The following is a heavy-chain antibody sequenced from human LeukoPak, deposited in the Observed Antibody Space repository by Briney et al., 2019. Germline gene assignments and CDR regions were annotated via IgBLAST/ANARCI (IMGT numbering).Heavy chain of an antibody. V-gene: IGHV1-18*01. CDR2: ISAYNGDT. D-gene: IGHD4-17*01. J-gene: IGHJ4*02. Sequence: ASVKVSCKASGYTFTSYGINWVRQAPGQGLEWMGWISAYNGDTNYAQKLQGRVTMTTDTSTSTAYMELSRLRSDDTAVYYCARASRYGDYDYWGQGTLVTVSS. CDR3: ARASRYGDYDY. CDR1: GYTFTSYG.